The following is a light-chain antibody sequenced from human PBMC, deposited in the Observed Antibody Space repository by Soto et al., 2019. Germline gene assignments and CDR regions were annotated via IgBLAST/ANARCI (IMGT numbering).Light chain of an antibody. CDR2: RDS. V-gene: IGLV3-9*01. CDR3: QVWDSSTF. J-gene: IGLJ2*01. Sequence: SYELTQPLSVSVALGQTARITCGGNNIGSKNVHWYQQKPGQAPVLVIYRDSNRPSGIPERFSGSNSGNTATLTISRAQAGDEADYYYQVWDSSTFFGGGTKLTVL. CDR1: NIGSKN.